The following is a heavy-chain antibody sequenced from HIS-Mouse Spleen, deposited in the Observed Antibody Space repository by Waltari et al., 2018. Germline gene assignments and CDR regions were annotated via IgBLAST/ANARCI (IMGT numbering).Heavy chain of an antibody. Sequence: QVQLQQWGAGLLKPSETLSLTCAVYGGSFSGYYWSWIRQPPGKGLEWIGEINHSGSTNYTPSLKGRVTISVDTSKNQFSLKLSSVTAADTAVYYCARGQLGIYHAFDIWGQGTMVTVSS. CDR1: GGSFSGYY. J-gene: IGHJ3*02. V-gene: IGHV4-34*01. CDR2: INHSGST. D-gene: IGHD7-27*01. CDR3: ARGQLGIYHAFDI.